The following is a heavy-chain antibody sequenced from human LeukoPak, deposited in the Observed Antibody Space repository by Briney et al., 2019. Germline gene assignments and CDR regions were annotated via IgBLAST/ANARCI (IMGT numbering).Heavy chain of an antibody. CDR3: ARDARLYYYDSNGYYFDS. CDR2: IYSSGNT. J-gene: IGHJ4*02. D-gene: IGHD3-22*01. CDR1: GNSITSAYY. Sequence: PSETLSLTCTVSGNSITSAYYWGWIRQPPGKGLEWIASIYSSGNTYFNPSLKTRVTISLDSSQNQLSLNLRSITAADTAVYYCARDARLYYYDSNGYYFDSWGQGTLVTVSS. V-gene: IGHV4-38-2*02.